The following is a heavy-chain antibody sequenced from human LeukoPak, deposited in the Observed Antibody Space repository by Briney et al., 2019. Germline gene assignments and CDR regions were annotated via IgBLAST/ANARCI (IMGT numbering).Heavy chain of an antibody. CDR1: GFTFSNYW. J-gene: IGHJ4*02. D-gene: IGHD3-10*01. CDR3: TRDKSAGADTGSSFYY. CDR2: IKQDGGET. Sequence: GGSLRLSCAAFGFTFSNYWMTWVRQAPGKGLEWVASIKQDGGETYYVDSVKGRFTFSRDNAKNSVYLQMSSLRAEDTAVYYRTRDKSAGADTGSSFYYWGQGALVTVSS. V-gene: IGHV3-7*03.